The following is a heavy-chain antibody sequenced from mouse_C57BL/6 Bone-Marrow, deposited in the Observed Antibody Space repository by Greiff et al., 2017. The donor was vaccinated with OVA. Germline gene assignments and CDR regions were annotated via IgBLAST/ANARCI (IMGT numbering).Heavy chain of an antibody. Sequence: QVQLQQPGAELVMPGASVKLSCKASGYTFTSYWMHWVKQRPGQGLEWIGELDPSDSYTNYNQTFKGKSTLTVDKSSSTAYMQLSSLTSEASAVYYCARGPCFDVWGTGTTVTVSS. CDR1: GYTFTSYW. V-gene: IGHV1-69*01. J-gene: IGHJ1*03. CDR2: LDPSDSYT. CDR3: ARGPCFDV.